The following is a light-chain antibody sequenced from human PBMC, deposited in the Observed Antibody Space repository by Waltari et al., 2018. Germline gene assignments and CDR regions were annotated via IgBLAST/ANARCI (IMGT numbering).Light chain of an antibody. CDR3: SSYTSISTFV. CDR2: EAT. CDR1: SSDVGRYIY. J-gene: IGLJ1*01. Sequence: QSALTQPASVSGSPGQSVTISCTGTSSDVGRYIYVSWYQQQPDKAPRLIIYEATKWPSGVSNRFSGSKSGNTASLTISGLQAEDEADYYCSSYTSISTFVFGSGTKVTVL. V-gene: IGLV2-14*01.